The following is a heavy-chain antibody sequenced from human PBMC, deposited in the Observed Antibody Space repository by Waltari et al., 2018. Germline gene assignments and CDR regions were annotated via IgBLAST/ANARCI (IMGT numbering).Heavy chain of an antibody. CDR3: ARVNWNDSPASLDY. V-gene: IGHV1-18*01. CDR2: ISAYNGNT. Sequence: GLEWMGWISAYNGNTNYAQKLQGRVTMTTDTSTSTAYMELRSLRSDDTAVYYCARVNWNDSPASLDYWGQGTLVTVSS. D-gene: IGHD1-1*01. J-gene: IGHJ4*02.